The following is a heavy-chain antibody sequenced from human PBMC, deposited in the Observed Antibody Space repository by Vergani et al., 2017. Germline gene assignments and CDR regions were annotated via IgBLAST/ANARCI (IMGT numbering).Heavy chain of an antibody. CDR1: GGSFSSGGYY. Sequence: QVQLQESGPGLVKPSQTLSLTCTVSGGSFSSGGYYWSWIRQHPGKGLEWIGYIYYSGSTYYNPSLKSLVTISVDTSKNQFSRKLSSVTAADTAVYYCARVVHSRGYYYYYMDVWGKGTTVTVSS. CDR3: ARVVHSRGYYYYYMDV. V-gene: IGHV4-31*01. D-gene: IGHD6-13*01. J-gene: IGHJ6*03. CDR2: IYYSGST.